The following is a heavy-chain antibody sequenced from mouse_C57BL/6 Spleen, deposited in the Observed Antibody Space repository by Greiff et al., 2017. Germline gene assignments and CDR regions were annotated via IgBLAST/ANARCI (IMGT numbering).Heavy chain of an antibody. CDR3: ARRNLLYYFDY. V-gene: IGHV5-16*01. Sequence: DVHLVESEGGLVQPGSSMKLSCTASGFTFSDYYMAWVRQVPEKGLEWVANINYDGSSTYYLDSLKSRFIISRDNAKNILYLQMSSLKSEDTATYYCARRNLLYYFDYWGQGTTLTVSS. J-gene: IGHJ2*01. D-gene: IGHD1-1*02. CDR2: INYDGSST. CDR1: GFTFSDYY.